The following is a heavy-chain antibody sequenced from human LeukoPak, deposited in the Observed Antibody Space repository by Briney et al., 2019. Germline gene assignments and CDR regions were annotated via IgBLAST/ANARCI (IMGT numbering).Heavy chain of an antibody. CDR2: ISSSSSYI. J-gene: IGHJ5*02. D-gene: IGHD3-3*01. CDR1: GFTFSSYS. CDR3: ARGGNLRFLEWLPPWWFDP. Sequence: GGSLRLSCAASGFTFSSYSMNWVRQAPGKGLEWVSSISSSSSYIYYADSVKGRFTISKDNAKNSLYLQMNSLRAEDTAVYYCARGGNLRFLEWLPPWWFDPWGQGTLVTVSS. V-gene: IGHV3-21*01.